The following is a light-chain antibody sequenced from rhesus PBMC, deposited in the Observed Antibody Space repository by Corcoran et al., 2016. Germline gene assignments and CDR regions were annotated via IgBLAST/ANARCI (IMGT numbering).Light chain of an antibody. CDR3: LQYTTTPFT. J-gene: IGKJ3*01. V-gene: IGKV1-21*01. CDR1: QGVSSW. CDR2: KAS. Sequence: DIQMTQSPSSLSASVGDNVTITCRASQGVSSWLAWYQQKPGKAPKVLIFKASSLKSGVPSRVSGSGSGTDFTRTISSLQPEDFATYYCLQYTTTPFTFGPGTKLDIK.